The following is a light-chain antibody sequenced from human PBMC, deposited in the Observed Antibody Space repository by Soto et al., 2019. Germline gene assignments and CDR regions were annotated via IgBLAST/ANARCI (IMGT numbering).Light chain of an antibody. CDR1: QSVSSSY. J-gene: IGKJ1*01. CDR3: QQYGRSPWK. Sequence: EIVLTQSPCTMSLSPGERATLSCRASQSVSSSYLAWYQQKPGQAPRLIIYGASSRATGIPDRFSGSGSGTDFTLTISRLEPEDFSVYYCQQYGRSPWKFGQGTKVEIK. V-gene: IGKV3-20*01. CDR2: GAS.